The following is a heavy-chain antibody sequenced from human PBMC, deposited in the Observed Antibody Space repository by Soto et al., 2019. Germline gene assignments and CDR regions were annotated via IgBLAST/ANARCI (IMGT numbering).Heavy chain of an antibody. CDR1: GGSISSSSYY. D-gene: IGHD4-17*01. J-gene: IGHJ4*02. V-gene: IGHV4-39*01. CDR2: IYYSGST. Sequence: QLQLQESGPGLVKPSETLSLTCTVSGGSISSSSYYWGWIRQPPGKGLEWIGSIYYSGSTYYNPSLKSRVTIYVDTSKHQFSLKLSSMTAADTAVYYCARYDDYIFDYWGQGTLVTVSS. CDR3: ARYDDYIFDY.